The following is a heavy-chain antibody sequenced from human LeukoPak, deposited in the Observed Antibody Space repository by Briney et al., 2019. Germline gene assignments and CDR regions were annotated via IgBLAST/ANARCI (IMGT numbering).Heavy chain of an antibody. CDR1: GFTFSSHW. V-gene: IGHV3-74*01. J-gene: IGHJ4*02. Sequence: PGGSLRLSCAASGFTFSSHWMHWVRQAPGKGLVWVSRINSDGSSTSYADSVKGRFTISRDNSKNTLYLQMGSLRAEDMAVYYCAREIVGVYFDYWGQGTLVTVSS. CDR2: INSDGSST. D-gene: IGHD1-26*01. CDR3: AREIVGVYFDY.